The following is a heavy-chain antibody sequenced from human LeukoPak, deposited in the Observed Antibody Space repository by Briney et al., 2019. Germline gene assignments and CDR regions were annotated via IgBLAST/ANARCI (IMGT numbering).Heavy chain of an antibody. CDR2: IRSKANSYAT. V-gene: IGHV3-73*01. CDR1: GFTFSGSA. Sequence: PGGSLKLSCAASGFTFSGSAMHWVRQASGKGLEWVGRIRSKANSYATAYAASVKGRFTISRDDSKNTAYLQMNSLKTEDTAVYYCAKDRIPRKVVVINFGAFDIWGQGTMVTVSS. J-gene: IGHJ3*02. CDR3: AKDRIPRKVVVINFGAFDI. D-gene: IGHD3-22*01.